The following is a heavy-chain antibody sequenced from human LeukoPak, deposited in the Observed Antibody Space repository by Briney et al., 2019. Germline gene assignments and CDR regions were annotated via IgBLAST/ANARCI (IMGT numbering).Heavy chain of an antibody. Sequence: GGSLRLSCAASGFTFSSYAMSWVRQAPGKGLEWVSAISGSGGSTYYADSVKGRFTISRDNSKNTLYLQMNSLQTEDTAVYYCTSNIVYPPRGYWGQGTLVTVSS. CDR1: GFTFSSYA. D-gene: IGHD5/OR15-5a*01. CDR3: TSNIVYPPRGY. J-gene: IGHJ4*02. V-gene: IGHV3-23*01. CDR2: ISGSGGST.